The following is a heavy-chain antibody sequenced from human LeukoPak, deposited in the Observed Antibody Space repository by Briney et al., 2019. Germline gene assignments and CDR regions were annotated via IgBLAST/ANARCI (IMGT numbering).Heavy chain of an antibody. V-gene: IGHV3-23*01. Sequence: PGGSLRLSCAASGFTFSNYAMSWVRQAPGKGLEWVSAISGGGGPTYYAGSVKGRFTISRDNSKNMLYLQMNSLRAEDAAVYFCAKNSGYSWQYFFDYWGQGTLVTVSS. D-gene: IGHD6-25*01. CDR1: GFTFSNYA. J-gene: IGHJ4*02. CDR3: AKNSGYSWQYFFDY. CDR2: ISGGGGPT.